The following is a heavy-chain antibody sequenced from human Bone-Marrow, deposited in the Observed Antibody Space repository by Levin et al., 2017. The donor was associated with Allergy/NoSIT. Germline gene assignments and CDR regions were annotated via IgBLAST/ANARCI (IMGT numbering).Heavy chain of an antibody. Sequence: GGSLRLSCAASGFTFDDYGMHWIRQVPGKGLEWVSAISWNSGKIDYADSVKGRFNISRDNTKNSLFLQMNSLRPRYTAVYYCARDLGASGWRYFAYWGQGTLVSVSS. CDR2: ISWNSGKI. V-gene: IGHV3-9*01. J-gene: IGHJ4*02. CDR1: GFTFDDYG. CDR3: ARDLGASGWRYFAY. D-gene: IGHD6-19*01.